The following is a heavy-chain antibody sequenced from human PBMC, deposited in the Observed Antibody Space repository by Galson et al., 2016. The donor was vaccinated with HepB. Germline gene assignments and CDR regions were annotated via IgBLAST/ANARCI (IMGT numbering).Heavy chain of an antibody. V-gene: IGHV4-4*02. CDR2: IDDTGST. D-gene: IGHD3-3*01. Sequence: VSGGSISSTNWWSWVRQPPGQGLEWIGEIDDTGSTNYNTSLKSRVTISVDKSERQFSLKLRSVTAADTAVYYCARDRTMSGVLTALWYWGQGTLVTVSS. CDR1: GGSISSTNW. J-gene: IGHJ4*02. CDR3: ARDRTMSGVLTALWY.